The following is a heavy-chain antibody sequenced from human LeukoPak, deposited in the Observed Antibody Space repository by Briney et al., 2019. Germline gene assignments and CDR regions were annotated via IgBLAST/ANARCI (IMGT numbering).Heavy chain of an antibody. CDR2: IWYDGSNK. V-gene: IGHV3-33*08. D-gene: IGHD6-19*01. Sequence: PTGGSLRLSCAASGFTFSTYGMHWVRQAPGKGLEWVAVIWYDGSNKYYADSVKGRFTISRDNSKNTLYLQMNSLRAEDTAVYYCARGGHSSGWYYFDYWGQGTLVTVSS. J-gene: IGHJ4*02. CDR1: GFTFSTYG. CDR3: ARGGHSSGWYYFDY.